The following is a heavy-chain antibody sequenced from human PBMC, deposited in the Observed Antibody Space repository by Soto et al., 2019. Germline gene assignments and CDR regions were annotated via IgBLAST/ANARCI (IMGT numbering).Heavy chain of an antibody. V-gene: IGHV3-48*02. J-gene: IGHJ4*02. CDR2: ISGSGDTK. Sequence: GGSLRLSCASSGFTFSSCSMNWVRQAPGRGLEWVSFISGSGDTKYYADSVKGRFTISRDNAKNSLYLQMSSLRDEDTAVYYCAKYCSSDVCFDYWGQGTLVTVSS. CDR1: GFTFSSCS. D-gene: IGHD2-8*01. CDR3: AKYCSSDVCFDY.